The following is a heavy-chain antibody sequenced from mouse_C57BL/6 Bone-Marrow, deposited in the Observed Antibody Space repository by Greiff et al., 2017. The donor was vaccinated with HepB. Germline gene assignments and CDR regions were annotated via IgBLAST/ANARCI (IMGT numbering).Heavy chain of an antibody. V-gene: IGHV1-81*01. Sequence: QVQLQQSGAELARPGASVKLSCKASGYTFTSYGISWVKQRTGQGLEWIGEIYPRSGNTYYNEKFKGKATLTADKSSSTAYMELRSLTSEDSAVYFCARHDYLSWFAYWGQGTLVTVSA. CDR3: ARHDYLSWFAY. D-gene: IGHD1-1*01. J-gene: IGHJ3*01. CDR2: IYPRSGNT. CDR1: GYTFTSYG.